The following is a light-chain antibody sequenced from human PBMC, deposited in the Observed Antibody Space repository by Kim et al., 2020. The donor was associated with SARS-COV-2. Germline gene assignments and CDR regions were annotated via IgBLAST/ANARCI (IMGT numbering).Light chain of an antibody. Sequence: DIQMTQSPSTLSTSVGDRVTITCRASQSICIYLAWYQQKPGKAPKLLTYRASRLETGVPSRFSGSGSGTEFTLTISSLQPDDSAIYYCQHYDAYPLTFGGGTKVDIK. CDR1: QSICIY. CDR2: RAS. CDR3: QHYDAYPLT. V-gene: IGKV1-5*03. J-gene: IGKJ4*01.